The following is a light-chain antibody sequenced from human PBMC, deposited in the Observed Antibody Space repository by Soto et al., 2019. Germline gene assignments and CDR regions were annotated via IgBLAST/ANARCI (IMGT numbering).Light chain of an antibody. J-gene: IGLJ3*02. CDR1: SGDVGGYNY. Sequence: QAVVTQPASVSGSPGQSITISCTGTSGDVGGYNYVSWYQQHPGKAPKLMIYEVSNRPSGVSNRFSGSKSANTASLTISGLQAEDEADYYCSSYTSSATWVFGGGTKLTVL. CDR2: EVS. CDR3: SSYTSSATWV. V-gene: IGLV2-14*01.